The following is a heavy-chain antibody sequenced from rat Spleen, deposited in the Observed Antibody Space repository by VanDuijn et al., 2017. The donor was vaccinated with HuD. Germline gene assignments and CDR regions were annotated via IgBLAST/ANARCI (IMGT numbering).Heavy chain of an antibody. V-gene: IGHV2S30*01. CDR2: MRYDGDT. D-gene: IGHD1-9*01. CDR3: TREGMGITPLYFDY. J-gene: IGHJ2*01. CDR1: GFSLTSNS. Sequence: QVQLKESGPGLVQPSQTLSLTCTVSGFSLTSNSVSWVRQPPGKGLEWMGRMRYDGDTYYNSALKSRLSISRDTSKSQFFLKLNILQTEDTAIYYCTREGMGITPLYFDYWGQGVMVTVSS.